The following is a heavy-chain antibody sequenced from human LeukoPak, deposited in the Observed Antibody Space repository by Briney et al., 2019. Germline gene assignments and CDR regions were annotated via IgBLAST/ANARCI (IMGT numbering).Heavy chain of an antibody. J-gene: IGHJ4*02. D-gene: IGHD6-19*01. CDR3: ARVGYSSGWP. V-gene: IGHV4-38-2*02. Sequence: SETLSLTCTVSGYSISSGYYWGWIRQPPGKGLEWIGSIYHSGSTYYNPSLKSRVTMSVDTSKNQFSLKLSSVTAADTAVYYCARVGYSSGWPWGQGTLVTVSS. CDR2: IYHSGST. CDR1: GYSISSGYY.